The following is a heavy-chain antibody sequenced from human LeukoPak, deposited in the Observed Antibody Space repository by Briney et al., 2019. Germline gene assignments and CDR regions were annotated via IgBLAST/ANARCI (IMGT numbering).Heavy chain of an antibody. V-gene: IGHV3-30*02. J-gene: IGHJ4*02. CDR1: GFTFSNYG. Sequence: GGSLRLSCGASGFTFSNYGMLWVRQAPGKGLDWVAFIRYDGNNKLYADSVRGRFTISRDNSKNTLYLHINSPRAEDTAVYYCVKDNPLDYWGQGTLVIVSS. D-gene: IGHD1-14*01. CDR2: IRYDGNNK. CDR3: VKDNPLDY.